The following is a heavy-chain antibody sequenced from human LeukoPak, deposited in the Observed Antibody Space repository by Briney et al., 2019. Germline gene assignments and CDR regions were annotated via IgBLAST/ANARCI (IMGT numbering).Heavy chain of an antibody. Sequence: GGSLRLSCAASGFTFSSYSMNWARQAPGKGLEWVSSISSSSSYIYYADSVKGRFTISRDNAKNSLYLQMNSVSAEDTAVYYCARDRDGLLSVYWGQGTLVTVSS. V-gene: IGHV3-21*01. CDR2: ISSSSSYI. D-gene: IGHD2-8*01. CDR3: ARDRDGLLSVY. CDR1: GFTFSSYS. J-gene: IGHJ4*02.